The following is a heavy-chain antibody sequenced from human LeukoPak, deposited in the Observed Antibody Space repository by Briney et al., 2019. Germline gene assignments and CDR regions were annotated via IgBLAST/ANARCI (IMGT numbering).Heavy chain of an antibody. Sequence: ASVKVSYKASGYTFTGYYMHWVRQAPGQGLEWMGWINPNSGGTNYAQKFQGWVTMTRDTSISTAYMELSRLRSDDTAVYYCARAGNWNDYGMDVWGQGTTVTVSS. CDR2: INPNSGGT. V-gene: IGHV1-2*04. CDR3: ARAGNWNDYGMDV. D-gene: IGHD1-20*01. J-gene: IGHJ6*02. CDR1: GYTFTGYY.